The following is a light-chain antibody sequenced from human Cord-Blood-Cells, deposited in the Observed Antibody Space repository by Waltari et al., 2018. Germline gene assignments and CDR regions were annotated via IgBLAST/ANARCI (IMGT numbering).Light chain of an antibody. CDR1: QGISSW. CDR3: QQANSFPYS. J-gene: IGKJ2*03. Sequence: DIQMTQSPSPVSASVGDRGTITCRASQGISSWLAWYQQKPGQPPKLLIYAASSLQSGVPSRFSGSGSGTEFTLTIRSLQPVDFATYYCQQANSFPYSFGQGTKLEIK. CDR2: AAS. V-gene: IGKV1-12*01.